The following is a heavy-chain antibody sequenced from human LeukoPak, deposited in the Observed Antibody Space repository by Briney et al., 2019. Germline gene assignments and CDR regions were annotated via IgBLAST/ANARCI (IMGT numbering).Heavy chain of an antibody. CDR3: AREHGSGRGFDY. CDR2: MNPNSGNT. Sequence: ASVKVSCKASGYTFTSYDINWVRQATGQGLEWMGWMNPNSGNTGYAQKFQGRVTMTRNTSISTAYMELSSLRSEDTAVYYCAREHGSGRGFDYWGRGTLVTVSS. J-gene: IGHJ4*02. CDR1: GYTFTSYD. V-gene: IGHV1-8*01. D-gene: IGHD3-10*01.